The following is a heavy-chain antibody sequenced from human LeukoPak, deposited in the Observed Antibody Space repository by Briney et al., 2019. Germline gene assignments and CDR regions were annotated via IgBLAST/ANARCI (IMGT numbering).Heavy chain of an antibody. J-gene: IGHJ6*03. Sequence: SVKVSCKASGGTFSSYAISWVRQAPGQGLEWMGGIIPIFGTANYAQKLQGRVTITADKSTSTAYMELSSLRSEDTAVYYCARYVSVVVAAGYYYYMDVWGKGTTVTVSS. D-gene: IGHD2-15*01. CDR1: GGTFSSYA. CDR3: ARYVSVVVAAGYYYYMDV. V-gene: IGHV1-69*06. CDR2: IIPIFGTA.